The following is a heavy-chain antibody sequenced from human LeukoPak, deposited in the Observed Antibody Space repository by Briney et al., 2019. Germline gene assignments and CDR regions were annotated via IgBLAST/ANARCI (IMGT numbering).Heavy chain of an antibody. V-gene: IGHV1-69*05. CDR2: IIPIFGTA. CDR3: AREARDIVAYYGGDCDPPFYYFDY. D-gene: IGHD2-21*02. CDR1: GGTFSSYA. J-gene: IGHJ4*02. Sequence: SVKVSCKASGGTFSSYAISWVRQAPGQGLEWMGRIIPIFGTANYAQKFQGRVTITTDESTSTAYMELSSLRSEDTAVYYCAREARDIVAYYGGDCDPPFYYFDYWGQGTLVTVSS.